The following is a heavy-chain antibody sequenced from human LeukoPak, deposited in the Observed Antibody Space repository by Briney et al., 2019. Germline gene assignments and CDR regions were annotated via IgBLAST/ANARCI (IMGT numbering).Heavy chain of an antibody. CDR1: GFTVSNNY. D-gene: IGHD3-10*01. Sequence: GGSLRLSCAASGFTVSNNYMSWVRQAPGKGLEWVSVIYSDGTTYYADSVKGRFTISRDNSKNTLYLQMNSLRAEDTAVYYCARRLWFGDPGDYWGQGTLVTVSS. V-gene: IGHV3-66*01. J-gene: IGHJ4*02. CDR2: IYSDGTT. CDR3: ARRLWFGDPGDY.